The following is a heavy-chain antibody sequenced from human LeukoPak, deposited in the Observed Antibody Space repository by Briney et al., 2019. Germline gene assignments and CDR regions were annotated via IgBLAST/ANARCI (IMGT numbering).Heavy chain of an antibody. CDR3: ARGRYNWNDYNWFDP. J-gene: IGHJ5*02. D-gene: IGHD1-1*01. Sequence: GGSLRLSCVASGFNFSPYAVHWVRQAPGKGLEWVAIISNDGTTESYTDSVKGRFTISRDNFKNTLYLQMNGLRLEDTAVYYCARGRYNWNDYNWFDPWGQGTLVTVSS. CDR2: ISNDGTTE. CDR1: GFNFSPYA. V-gene: IGHV3-30-3*01.